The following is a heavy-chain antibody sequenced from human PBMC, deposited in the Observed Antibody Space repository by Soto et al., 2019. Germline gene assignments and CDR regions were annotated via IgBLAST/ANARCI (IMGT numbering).Heavy chain of an antibody. D-gene: IGHD6-19*01. J-gene: IGHJ6*02. Sequence: EVQLAESGGGLVQPGGSLRLSCAASGFTFSPYWMHWVRQAPGKGLVWVSRINPDGSSTDYADSVKGRFTISRDNAKNTVYLQMNSLRAEDTAVYYCGRGGSDSPRGMDVLGQGTTVTVSS. CDR1: GFTFSPYW. CDR3: GRGGSDSPRGMDV. V-gene: IGHV3-74*01. CDR2: INPDGSST.